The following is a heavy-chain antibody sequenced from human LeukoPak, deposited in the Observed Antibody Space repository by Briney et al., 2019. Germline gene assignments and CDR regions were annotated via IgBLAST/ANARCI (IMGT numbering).Heavy chain of an antibody. Sequence: EPGGSLRLSCAASGFTMSHYGVSWVRQAPGKGLEWISDIRSAVETTHYADSVKGRFIISRDNSKNALSLQLNSLRPEDTALYYCAKHFCTGLDCSLFDSWGQGTLVTVSS. CDR3: AKHFCTGLDCSLFDS. D-gene: IGHD3/OR15-3a*01. CDR1: GFTMSHYG. V-gene: IGHV3-23*01. J-gene: IGHJ4*02. CDR2: IRSAVETT.